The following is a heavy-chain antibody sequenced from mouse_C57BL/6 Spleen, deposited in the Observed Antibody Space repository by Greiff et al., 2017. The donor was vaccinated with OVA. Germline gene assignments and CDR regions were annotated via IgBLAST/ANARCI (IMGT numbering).Heavy chain of an antibody. CDR1: GYTFISYW. J-gene: IGHJ4*01. D-gene: IGHD1-1*01. V-gene: IGHV1-69*01. CDR2: IDPSDSYT. Sequence: VQLQQPGAELVMPGASVKLSCKASGYTFISYWMHWVKQRPGQGLEWIGEIDPSDSYTNYNQKFKGKSTLTVDKSSSTAYMQLISLTSEDSAVYYCARRGYYGSSYAMDYWGQGTSVTVSS. CDR3: ARRGYYGSSYAMDY.